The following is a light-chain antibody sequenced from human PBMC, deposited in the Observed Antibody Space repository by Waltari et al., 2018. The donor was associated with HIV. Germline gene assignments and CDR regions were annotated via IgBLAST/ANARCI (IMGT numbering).Light chain of an antibody. Sequence: SYELTQPPSVSVSQQQTATIISSGTPLAKKSAYGYGQKSGQAPMLVIYGDNNRPSGIPDRFSACRSGTVATLTISGAQVEDEGDYYCYSTEGDDSHRGVFGTVTTVTVL. J-gene: IGLJ1*01. V-gene: IGLV3-10*01. CDR3: YSTEGDDSHRGV. CDR2: GDN. CDR1: PLAKKS.